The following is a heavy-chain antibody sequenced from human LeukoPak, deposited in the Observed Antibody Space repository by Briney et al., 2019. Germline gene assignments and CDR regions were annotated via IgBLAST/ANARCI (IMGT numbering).Heavy chain of an antibody. Sequence: GASVKVSCKASGYTFTNFAMNWVRQAPGQGLEWMGWINTNTGNPTYAQGFTGRFVFSLDTSASTTYLQISSLKAEDTAVYYCARDLFHPTGTTGPYNWFDPWGQGTLVTVSS. D-gene: IGHD1-14*01. CDR2: INTNTGNP. CDR3: ARDLFHPTGTTGPYNWFDP. J-gene: IGHJ5*02. V-gene: IGHV7-4-1*02. CDR1: GYTFTNFA.